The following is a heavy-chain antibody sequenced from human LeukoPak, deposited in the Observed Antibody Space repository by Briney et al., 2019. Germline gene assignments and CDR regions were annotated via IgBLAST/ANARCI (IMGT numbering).Heavy chain of an antibody. Sequence: ASVKVSCKASGHTFTGYYMHWVRQAPGQGLEWMGWINPNSGGTNYAQKFQGRVTMTRDTSISTAYMELSRLRSDDTAVYYCARDGLSSVWFDPWGQGTLVTVSS. CDR3: ARDGLSSVWFDP. CDR2: INPNSGGT. J-gene: IGHJ5*02. D-gene: IGHD2-2*01. CDR1: GHTFTGYY. V-gene: IGHV1-2*02.